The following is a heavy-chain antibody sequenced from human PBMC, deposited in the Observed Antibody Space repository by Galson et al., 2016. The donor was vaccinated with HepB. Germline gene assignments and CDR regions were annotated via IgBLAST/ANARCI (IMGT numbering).Heavy chain of an antibody. Sequence: SLRLSCAASGFRFSDCYMSWIRQAPGKGLEWVSYINSISSHIFYADSVKGRFTVSRDNARAAVYLDMSGLRADDTAVYYCTGGLVRNGDHVSWGQGTLVTVPS. CDR2: INSISSHI. CDR1: GFRFSDCY. D-gene: IGHD4-17*01. CDR3: TGGLVRNGDHVS. V-gene: IGHV3-11*01. J-gene: IGHJ5*02.